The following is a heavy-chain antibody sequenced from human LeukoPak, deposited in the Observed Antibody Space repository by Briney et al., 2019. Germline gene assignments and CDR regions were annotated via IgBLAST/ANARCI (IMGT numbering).Heavy chain of an antibody. CDR1: GGSISNYY. J-gene: IGHJ5*02. V-gene: IGHV4-59*08. CDR2: IYYSGST. CDR3: ARVYVVVITPGWFDP. D-gene: IGHD2-15*01. Sequence: SETLSLTCTVSGGSISNYYWSWIWQPPGKGLEWIGYIYYSGSTNYNPSLKSRVTISVDTSKNQFSLKLSSVTAADTAVYYCARVYVVVITPGWFDPWGQGTLVTVSS.